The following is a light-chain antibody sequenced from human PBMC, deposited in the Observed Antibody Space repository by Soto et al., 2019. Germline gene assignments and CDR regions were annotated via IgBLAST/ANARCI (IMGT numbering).Light chain of an antibody. V-gene: IGLV2-14*03. CDR3: SSYSGSSTYI. J-gene: IGLJ1*01. CDR2: DVS. Sequence: QSALTQPASVSGSPGQSITISCTGTSSDVGGYNYVSWYQQHPGKAPKLIIYDVSNRPSGVSNRFSGSKSGNTASLTISGLQAEDEADYYCSSYSGSSTYILGTGTKLTVL. CDR1: SSDVGGYNY.